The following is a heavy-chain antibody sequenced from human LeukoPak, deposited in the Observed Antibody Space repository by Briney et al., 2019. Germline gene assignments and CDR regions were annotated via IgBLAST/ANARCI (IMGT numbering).Heavy chain of an antibody. CDR2: IYYSGST. CDR1: GGSIRNGGYY. Sequence: PSQTLSLTCTVSGGSIRNGGYYWSWIRQHPGKGPEWIGYIYYSGSTFYNPSLKSRLTISVDTSKNQFSLNLSSVTAADTAVYYCAREVHCGGDCYSGWFDLWGQGTLVTVSS. J-gene: IGHJ5*02. CDR3: AREVHCGGDCYSGWFDL. V-gene: IGHV4-31*03. D-gene: IGHD2-21*02.